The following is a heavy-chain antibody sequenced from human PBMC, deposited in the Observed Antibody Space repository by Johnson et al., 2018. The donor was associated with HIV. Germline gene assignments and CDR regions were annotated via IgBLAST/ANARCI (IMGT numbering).Heavy chain of an antibody. CDR3: ARGAFLKVYVSDDAFDI. J-gene: IGHJ3*02. Sequence: EVQLVESGGGLIQPGGSVRLSCVASGFIVSSNYMSWVRQAPGKGLEWVSVIYSGVSTYYSDSVKGRFTISRDNSKNTLYLQLNNLRAEDTAVYYCARGAFLKVYVSDDAFDIWGQGTMVTVSS. V-gene: IGHV3-66*03. CDR1: GFIVSSNY. CDR2: IYSGVST. D-gene: IGHD2-8*01.